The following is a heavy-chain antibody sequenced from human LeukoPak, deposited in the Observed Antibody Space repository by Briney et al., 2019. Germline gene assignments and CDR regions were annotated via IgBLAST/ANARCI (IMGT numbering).Heavy chain of an antibody. V-gene: IGHV4-34*01. CDR1: GGSFSGYY. Sequence: SETLSLTCAVYGGSFSGYYWSWIRQPPGKGLEWIGEINHSGSTNYNPSLKSRVTISVDTSKNQFSLKLSSVTAADTAVYYCARGLGGIAVAGIDYWGQGTLVTASS. CDR2: INHSGST. J-gene: IGHJ4*02. D-gene: IGHD6-19*01. CDR3: ARGLGGIAVAGIDY.